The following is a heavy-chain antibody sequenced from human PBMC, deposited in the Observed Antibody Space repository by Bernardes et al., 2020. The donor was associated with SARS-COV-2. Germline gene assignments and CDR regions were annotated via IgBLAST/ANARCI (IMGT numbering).Heavy chain of an antibody. CDR2: ISPKSGPT. D-gene: IGHD2-21*02. V-gene: IGHV1-2*02. Sequence: ASVKVSCTASGYTFSDYYTHWLRQAPGRGLEWMGLISPKSGPTNHAQKFQGRVTMTRDTSISTDYMALSRLRSDDTAVYYCARTFYYARGGDSLLDYWGQGTAVTVSS. CDR1: GYTFSDYY. J-gene: IGHJ4*02. CDR3: ARTFYYARGGDSLLDY.